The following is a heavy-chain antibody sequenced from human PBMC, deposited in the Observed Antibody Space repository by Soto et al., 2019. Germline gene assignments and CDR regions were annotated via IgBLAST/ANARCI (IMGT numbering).Heavy chain of an antibody. CDR1: GYSFTNHW. J-gene: IGHJ4*02. CDR3: ARLEVDGLDY. V-gene: IGHV5-51*01. Sequence: GESLKISCKGSGYSFTNHWIAWVRQMPGEGLEWMGVIYPGDSDTRYSPSFQGQVTISADKSISTAYLQWSSVKASDSAFYYCARLEVDGLDYWGQGTLVTVSS. D-gene: IGHD6-19*01. CDR2: IYPGDSDT.